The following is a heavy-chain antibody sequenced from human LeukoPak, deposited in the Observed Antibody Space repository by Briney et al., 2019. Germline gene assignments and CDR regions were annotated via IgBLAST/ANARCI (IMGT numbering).Heavy chain of an antibody. CDR3: ARKYYGSGSYYKDINFDY. CDR2: IYYSGST. Sequence: PSETLSLTCTVSGGSISSSSYYWGWIRQPPGKGLEWIGRIYYSGSTYYNPSLKSRVTISVDTSKNQFSLKLSSVTAADTAVYYCARKYYGSGSYYKDINFDYWGQGTLVTVSS. V-gene: IGHV4-39*01. J-gene: IGHJ4*02. CDR1: GGSISSSSYY. D-gene: IGHD3-10*01.